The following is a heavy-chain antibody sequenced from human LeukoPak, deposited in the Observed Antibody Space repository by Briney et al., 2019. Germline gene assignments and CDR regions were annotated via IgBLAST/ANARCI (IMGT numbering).Heavy chain of an antibody. V-gene: IGHV3-33*01. CDR2: IWYDXSNK. CDR3: ARGLNRYCTNGVCYRDKYYFDY. Sequence: GGSLRLSCAASGFTFSSYGMHWVRQAPGKGLEWVAVIWYDXSNKYYADSVKGRFTISRDNSKNTLYLQMNSLRAEDTAVYYCARGLNRYCTNGVCYRDKYYFDYWGQGTLVTVSS. J-gene: IGHJ4*02. CDR1: GFTFSSYG. D-gene: IGHD2-8*01.